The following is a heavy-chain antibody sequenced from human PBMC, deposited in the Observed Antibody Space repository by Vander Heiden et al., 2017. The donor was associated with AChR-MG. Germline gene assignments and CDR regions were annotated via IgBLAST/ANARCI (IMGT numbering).Heavy chain of an antibody. Sequence: EVQLLESGGGLVQPGGSLRLSCAASGFTFSSYAMSWVRQAPGKGLEWVSAISGSGGSTYYADSVKGRFTISRDNSKNTLYLQMNSLRAEDTAVYYCAKPPRGYDIHFYLNAFDIWGQGTMVTVSS. D-gene: IGHD5-12*01. CDR1: GFTFSSYA. CDR3: AKPPRGYDIHFYLNAFDI. J-gene: IGHJ3*02. CDR2: ISGSGGST. V-gene: IGHV3-23*01.